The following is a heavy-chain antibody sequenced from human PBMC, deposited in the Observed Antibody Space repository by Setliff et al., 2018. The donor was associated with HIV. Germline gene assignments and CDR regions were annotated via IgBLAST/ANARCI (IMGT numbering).Heavy chain of an antibody. CDR2: IIPIFGST. CDR3: ARDDHYYDSGSFYSDWCFDL. D-gene: IGHD3-10*01. V-gene: IGHV1-69*13. CDR1: GGTFSNYA. J-gene: IGHJ2*01. Sequence: SVKVSCKASGGTFSNYAISWVRQAPGQGLEWMGGIIPIFGSTKYAQKFQDRVTITADESTSTADMELSSLRSEDTAVYYCARDDHYYDSGSFYSDWCFDLWGRGTLVTVSS.